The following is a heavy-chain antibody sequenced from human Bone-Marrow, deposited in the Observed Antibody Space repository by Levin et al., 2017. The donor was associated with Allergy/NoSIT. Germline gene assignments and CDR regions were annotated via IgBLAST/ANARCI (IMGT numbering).Heavy chain of an antibody. D-gene: IGHD3-10*02. Sequence: GGSLRLSCAASGFNFNIFAINWVRQPPGRGLEWVSAISSDSDYMHYADSVKGRFTISRDNAKNSVYLQMNSLRAEDTAVYYCARDLMFFPTYWGQGTRVTVSS. V-gene: IGHV3-21*01. CDR1: GFNFNIFA. CDR3: ARDLMFFPTY. J-gene: IGHJ4*02. CDR2: ISSDSDYM.